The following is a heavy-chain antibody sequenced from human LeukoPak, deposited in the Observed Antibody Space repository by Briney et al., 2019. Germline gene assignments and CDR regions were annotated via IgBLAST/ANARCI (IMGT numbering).Heavy chain of an antibody. CDR3: AKKIFGVASNYFDY. CDR2: VRGSGGST. CDR1: GFTFSIYA. D-gene: IGHD3-3*01. J-gene: IGHJ4*02. V-gene: IGHV3-23*01. Sequence: GGSLRLSCAPSGFTFSIYAMSWVRQAPGKWLELVSAVRGSGGSTYYADSVKGRFTISRDNSKNTLYLQMNSLRAEDTAVYYCAKKIFGVASNYFDYWGQGALVTVSS.